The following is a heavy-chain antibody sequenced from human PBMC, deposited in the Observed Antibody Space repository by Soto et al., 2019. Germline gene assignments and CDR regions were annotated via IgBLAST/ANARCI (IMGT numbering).Heavy chain of an antibody. J-gene: IGHJ4*02. Sequence: GASVKVSCKASGYTFTGYYMHWVRQAPGQGLEWMGWINPNSGGTNYAQKFQGWVTMTRDTSISTAYMELSRLRSDDTAVCYCARDRGSTTTDEFDYWGQGTLVTVSS. CDR2: INPNSGGT. CDR3: ARDRGSTTTDEFDY. V-gene: IGHV1-2*04. CDR1: GYTFTGYY. D-gene: IGHD1-26*01.